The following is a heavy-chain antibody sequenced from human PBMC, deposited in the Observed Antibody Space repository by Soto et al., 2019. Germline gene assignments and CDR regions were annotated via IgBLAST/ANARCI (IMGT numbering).Heavy chain of an antibody. D-gene: IGHD3-10*01. Sequence: ASVKVSCKASGYTFTSYAMHWVRQAPGQRLEWMGWVNAGNGNTKYSQKFQGRVTITRDTSASTAYMELSSLRSEDTAVYYCAMRSSSAHSADYYYYGVDVWGQGTTVTVSS. CDR1: GYTFTSYA. V-gene: IGHV1-3*01. CDR2: VNAGNGNT. CDR3: AMRSSSAHSADYYYYGVDV. J-gene: IGHJ6*02.